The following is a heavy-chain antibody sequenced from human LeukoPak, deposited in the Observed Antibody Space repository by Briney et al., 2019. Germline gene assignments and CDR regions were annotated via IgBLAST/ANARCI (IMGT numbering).Heavy chain of an antibody. J-gene: IGHJ4*02. CDR1: GFTFSSYS. CDR3: ARGAAVAGPIVYYFDY. CDR2: ISSSSSTI. Sequence: PGGSLRLSCAASGFTFSSYSMNWVRQAPGKGLEWVSYISSSSSTIYYADSVKGRFTISRDNAKNSLYLQMNSLRDEDTAVYYCARGAAVAGPIVYYFDYWGQGTLVTVSS. V-gene: IGHV3-48*02. D-gene: IGHD6-19*01.